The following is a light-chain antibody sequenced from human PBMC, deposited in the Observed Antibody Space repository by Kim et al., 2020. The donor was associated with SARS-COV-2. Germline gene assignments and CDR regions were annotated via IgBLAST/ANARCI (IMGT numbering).Light chain of an antibody. CDR3: SSYEANRSWV. CDR2: EVT. J-gene: IGLJ3*02. CDR1: SSDIGGYNY. V-gene: IGLV2-14*01. Sequence: QSALTKPASVSGSPGQSTTISCHGTSSDIGGYNYVSWYRQEPGKAPKLMIYEVTKRPSGVSNRLSGSKSGTTASLTISGLQAEDEADYFCSSYEANRSWVFGGGTKVTVL.